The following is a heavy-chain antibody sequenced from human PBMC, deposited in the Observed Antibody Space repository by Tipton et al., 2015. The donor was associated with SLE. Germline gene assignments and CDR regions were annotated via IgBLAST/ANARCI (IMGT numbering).Heavy chain of an antibody. V-gene: IGHV4-39*01. Sequence: TLSLTCTVSGASITTSEYFWGWIRQPPGKGLEWIGIFYYGGNTYYNPSLKSPVSISAGTSKNKFSLNLRSVSAADTATYYCARHSCSGGSCFYYGMDVWGPGTTVSVSS. J-gene: IGHJ6*02. CDR1: GASITTSEYF. CDR2: FYYGGNT. D-gene: IGHD2-15*01. CDR3: ARHSCSGGSCFYYGMDV.